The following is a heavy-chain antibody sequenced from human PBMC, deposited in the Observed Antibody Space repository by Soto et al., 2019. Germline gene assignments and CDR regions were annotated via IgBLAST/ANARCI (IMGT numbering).Heavy chain of an antibody. Sequence: SETLSLTCAVYGGSFSGYYWSWIRQPPGKGLEWIGEINHSGSTNYNPSLKSRVTISVDTSKNQFSLKLSSVTAADTAVYYCARGRGKRRSWFDPWGQGTLVTVSS. CDR3: ARGRGKRRSWFDP. D-gene: IGHD1-1*01. CDR2: INHSGST. CDR1: GGSFSGYY. V-gene: IGHV4-34*01. J-gene: IGHJ5*02.